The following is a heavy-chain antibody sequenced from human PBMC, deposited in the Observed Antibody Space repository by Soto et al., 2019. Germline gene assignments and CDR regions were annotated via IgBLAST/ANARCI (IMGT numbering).Heavy chain of an antibody. CDR3: ARESEDLTSNFDY. Sequence: GGSLRLSCAASGFTFTRYSMNWVRQAPGKGLEWVSSISSTTNYIYYGDSMKGRFTISRDNAKNSLYLEMNSPRAEDTAVYYCARESEDLTSNFDYWGQGTLVTVSS. J-gene: IGHJ4*02. CDR2: ISSTTNYI. CDR1: GFTFTRYS. V-gene: IGHV3-21*06.